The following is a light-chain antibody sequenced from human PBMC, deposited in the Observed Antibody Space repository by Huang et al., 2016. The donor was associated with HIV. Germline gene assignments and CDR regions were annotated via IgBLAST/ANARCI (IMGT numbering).Light chain of an antibody. CDR3: QQYDKWSWT. CDR2: DAS. Sequence: EVVMTQSPGTLSLSPGERATLSCRASLSVSRKLAWYQQRAGQDPRLLIYDASTRATGIPVRFSGGGSGTEFTLTISSLQSEDLAVYYCQQYDKWSWTFGQGTKVDIK. J-gene: IGKJ1*01. V-gene: IGKV3-15*01. CDR1: LSVSRK.